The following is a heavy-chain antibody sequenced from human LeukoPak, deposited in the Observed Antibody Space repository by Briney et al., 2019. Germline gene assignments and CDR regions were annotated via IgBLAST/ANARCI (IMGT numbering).Heavy chain of an antibody. CDR1: RYTFTSYY. V-gene: IGHV1-46*01. J-gene: IGHJ4*02. CDR2: INPSGGST. CDR3: ARASHDYGDYSHFDY. Sequence: ASVKVSCKASRYTFTSYYMHWVRQAPGQGLEWMGIINPSGGSTSYAQKFQGRVTMTRDMSTSTVYMELSSLRSEDTAVYYCARASHDYGDYSHFDYWGQGTLVTVSS. D-gene: IGHD4-17*01.